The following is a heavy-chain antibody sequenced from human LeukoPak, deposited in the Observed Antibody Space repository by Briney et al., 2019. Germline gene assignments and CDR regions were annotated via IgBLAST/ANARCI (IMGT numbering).Heavy chain of an antibody. CDR3: AKDITPPRARYYYYGMDV. Sequence: GGSLRLSCAASGFTFDDYAMHWVRQAPGKGLEWVSGISWNSGSIGYADSVKGRFTISRDNAKDSLYLQMNSLRAGDTALYYCAKDITPPRARYYYYGMDVWGQGTTVTVSS. V-gene: IGHV3-9*01. J-gene: IGHJ6*02. D-gene: IGHD6-6*01. CDR2: ISWNSGSI. CDR1: GFTFDDYA.